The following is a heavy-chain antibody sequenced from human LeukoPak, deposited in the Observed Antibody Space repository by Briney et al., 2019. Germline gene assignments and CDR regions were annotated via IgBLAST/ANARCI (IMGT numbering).Heavy chain of an antibody. CDR2: ISYDGSNK. CDR1: GFTFSSYG. J-gene: IGHJ4*02. V-gene: IGHV3-30*03. CDR3: ARETDSTLFDY. Sequence: GGSLRLSCAASGFTFSSYGMHWVRQAPGKGLEWVAVISYDGSNKYYADSVKGRFTISRDNAKNSLYVQMNSLRAEDTAVYYCARETDSTLFDYWGQGTLVTVSS. D-gene: IGHD2-2*01.